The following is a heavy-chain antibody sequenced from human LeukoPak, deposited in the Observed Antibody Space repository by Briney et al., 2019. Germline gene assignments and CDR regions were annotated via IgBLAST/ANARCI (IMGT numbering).Heavy chain of an antibody. CDR3: AKDSAAILWFSYFDY. CDR1: GFTFSSYW. J-gene: IGHJ4*02. V-gene: IGHV3-7*01. CDR2: IKQDGSEK. D-gene: IGHD3-10*01. Sequence: GGSLRLSCAASGFTFSSYWMSWVRQAPGKGLEWVANIKQDGSEKYYVDSVKGRFTISRDNAKNSLYLQMNSLRAEDTAVYYCAKDSAAILWFSYFDYWGQGTLVTVSS.